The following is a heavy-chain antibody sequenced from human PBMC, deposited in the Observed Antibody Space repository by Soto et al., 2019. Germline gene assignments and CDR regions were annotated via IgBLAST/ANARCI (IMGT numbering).Heavy chain of an antibody. J-gene: IGHJ4*02. CDR2: IYYSGST. Sequence: QVQLQESGPGLVKPSETLSLTCTVSGGSISGYYWSWIRQPPGKGLEWIGYIYYSGSTNYNPSLKSRVTISVDTSKNQFSLKLSSVTAADTALYYCARHYDISTGYSLYFDYWGQGTLVTVSS. CDR3: ARHYDISTGYSLYFDY. V-gene: IGHV4-59*01. CDR1: GGSISGYY. D-gene: IGHD3-9*01.